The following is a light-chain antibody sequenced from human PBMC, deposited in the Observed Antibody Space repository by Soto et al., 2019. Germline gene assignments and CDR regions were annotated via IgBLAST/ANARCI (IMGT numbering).Light chain of an antibody. Sequence: SVLAQPASVSGSPGQSITISCTGTSSDIGAYTLVSWYQQHPGKAPKIIIYDVTQRPSGISNHFSGSKSGNTASLTISGLQAEDEADYYCCSYAGSPFVFGTGTKVTVL. CDR1: SSDIGAYTL. V-gene: IGLV2-23*02. CDR2: DVT. CDR3: CSYAGSPFV. J-gene: IGLJ1*01.